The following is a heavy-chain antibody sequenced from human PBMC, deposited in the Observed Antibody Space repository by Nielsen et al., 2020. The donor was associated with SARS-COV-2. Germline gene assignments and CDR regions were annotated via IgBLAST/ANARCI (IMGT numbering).Heavy chain of an antibody. CDR3: ATPLLRFLEMDV. D-gene: IGHD3-3*01. Sequence: GESLKISCAASGFTVSSNYMSWVRQAPGEGLEWVSVIYSGGSTYYADSVKGRFTISRDNSKNTLYLQMNSLRAEDTAVYYCATPLLRFLEMDVWGKGTTVTVSS. CDR2: IYSGGST. CDR1: GFTVSSNY. V-gene: IGHV3-66*01. J-gene: IGHJ6*04.